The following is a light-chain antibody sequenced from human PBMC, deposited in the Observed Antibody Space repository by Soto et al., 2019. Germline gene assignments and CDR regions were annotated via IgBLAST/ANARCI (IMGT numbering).Light chain of an antibody. CDR1: QNVANY. J-gene: IGKJ1*01. Sequence: EIVLTQSPATLSLSPGERATLSCRASQNVANYLDWYQQKPGQAPRLLIYESSNRATGIAARFSGSGSGTDFTLTISSLEPEDFAVYYCHQRSNWPQTVGQGTKVDIK. V-gene: IGKV3-11*01. CDR3: HQRSNWPQT. CDR2: ESS.